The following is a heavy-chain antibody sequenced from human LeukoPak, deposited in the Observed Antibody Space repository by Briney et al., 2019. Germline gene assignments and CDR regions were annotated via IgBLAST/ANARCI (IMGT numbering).Heavy chain of an antibody. J-gene: IGHJ5*02. V-gene: IGHV1-24*01. CDR2: FDPEDGET. Sequence: GASVKVSCKVSGYTPTELSMHWVRQAPGKGLEWMGGFDPEDGETIYAQKFQGRVTMTEDTSIDTAYMELSSLRSEDTAVYYCATVGRIVVVPAAKGFDPWGQGTLVTVSS. CDR1: GYTPTELS. CDR3: ATVGRIVVVPAAKGFDP. D-gene: IGHD2-2*01.